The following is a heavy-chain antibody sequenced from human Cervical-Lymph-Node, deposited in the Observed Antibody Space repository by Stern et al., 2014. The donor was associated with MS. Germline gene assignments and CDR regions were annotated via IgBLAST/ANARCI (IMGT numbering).Heavy chain of an antibody. CDR1: GFTFSSYA. CDR3: AKSTVTSLSDY. V-gene: IGHV3-23*04. J-gene: IGHJ4*02. CDR2: LSGSGCSA. Sequence: VQLVESGGGLVQPGGSLRLSCAASGFTFSSYAMSWVRQAPGKGPEGVSALSGSGCSAYYADSVKGRFTISRDNSKNTLYLQMNSLRAEDTAVYYCAKSTVTSLSDYWGQGTLVTVSS. D-gene: IGHD4-17*01.